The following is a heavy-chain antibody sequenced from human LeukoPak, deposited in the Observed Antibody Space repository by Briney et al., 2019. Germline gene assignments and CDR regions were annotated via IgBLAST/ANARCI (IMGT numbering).Heavy chain of an antibody. CDR2: ILENGSNQ. J-gene: IGHJ4*02. V-gene: IGHV3-30*04. CDR3: ARVFGAGYSDY. D-gene: IGHD4/OR15-4a*01. Sequence: GGSLRLSCAASGFTFSNYIMHWVRQAPGKGLDWVAVILENGSNQYYADSVKGRFTISRDNSKNTLYLQMNSLRAEDTAVYYCARVFGAGYSDYWGQGTLVTVSS. CDR1: GFTFSNYI.